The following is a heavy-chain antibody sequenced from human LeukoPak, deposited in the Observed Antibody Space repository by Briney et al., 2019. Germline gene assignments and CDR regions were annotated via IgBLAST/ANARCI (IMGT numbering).Heavy chain of an antibody. V-gene: IGHV3-48*03. J-gene: IGHJ4*02. Sequence: PGGSLRLSCAASGFTFNNYEINWVRQAPGKGLEWVSYISRSGTTVYYADSVKGRFTISRDNAKTSLYLQMNSLRAEDTAVYHCARESATGTTLDYWGQGTLVTVSS. CDR1: GFTFNNYE. CDR3: ARESATGTTLDY. D-gene: IGHD1-1*01. CDR2: ISRSGTTV.